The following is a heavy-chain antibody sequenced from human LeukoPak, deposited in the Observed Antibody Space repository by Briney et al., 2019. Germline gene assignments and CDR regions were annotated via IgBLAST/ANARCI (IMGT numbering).Heavy chain of an antibody. J-gene: IGHJ4*02. CDR2: FDPEDGET. Sequence: GASVKVSCKVSGYTLTELSMHWVRQAPGKGLEWMGGFDPEDGETIYAQKFQGGVTMTEDTSTDTAYMELSSLRSEDTAVYYCATDGGVYYYGSGTPGFDYWGQGTLVTVSS. D-gene: IGHD3-10*01. V-gene: IGHV1-24*01. CDR1: GYTLTELS. CDR3: ATDGGVYYYGSGTPGFDY.